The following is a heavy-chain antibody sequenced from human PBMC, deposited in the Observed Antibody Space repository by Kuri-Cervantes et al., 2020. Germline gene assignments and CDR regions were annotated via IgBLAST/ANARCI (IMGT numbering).Heavy chain of an antibody. Sequence: GSLRLSCTVSRTSVSSGFHHWSWIRQPPGKKLEWIGCIYPGQNDRYNPSLQSRVAISVDTSKNQFSLNLSSVTAADTAVYYCATYFVGVGGRGNWGQGILVTVSS. CDR1: RTSVSSGFHH. D-gene: IGHD2-21*01. V-gene: IGHV4-61*01. CDR3: ATYFVGVGGRGN. J-gene: IGHJ4*02. CDR2: IYPGQND.